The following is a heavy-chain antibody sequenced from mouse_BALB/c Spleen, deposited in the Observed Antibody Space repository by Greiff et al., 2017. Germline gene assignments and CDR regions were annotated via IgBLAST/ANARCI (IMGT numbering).Heavy chain of an antibody. CDR2: INPYNDGT. Sequence: VQLKQSGPELVKPGASVKMSCKASGYTFTSYVMHWVKQKPGQGLEWIGYINPYNDGTKYNEKFKGKATLTSDKSSSTAYMELSSLTSEDSAVYYCARARNDYDEGAWFAYWGQGTLVTVSA. V-gene: IGHV1-14*01. J-gene: IGHJ3*01. D-gene: IGHD2-4*01. CDR3: ARARNDYDEGAWFAY. CDR1: GYTFTSYV.